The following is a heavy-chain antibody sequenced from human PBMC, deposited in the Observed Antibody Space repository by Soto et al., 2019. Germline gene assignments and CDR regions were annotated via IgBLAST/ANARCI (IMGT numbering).Heavy chain of an antibody. D-gene: IGHD2-21*01. Sequence: EVHLVESGGGVVQPGGSLRLSCSASGFTVSSKYMSWVRQPPGKEPEWVALVNSGGNTYYAESVKGRFTISRDSSKNTLDLQLNRLRAEDTAVYYCARDDVYCGGVRCFGVPMDVWGKGTTVTVSS. CDR2: VNSGGNT. CDR3: ARDDVYCGGVRCFGVPMDV. V-gene: IGHV3-66*01. CDR1: GFTVSSKY. J-gene: IGHJ6*03.